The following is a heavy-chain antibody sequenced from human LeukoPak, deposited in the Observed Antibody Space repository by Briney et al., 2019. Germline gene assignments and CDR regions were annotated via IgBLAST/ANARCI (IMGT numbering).Heavy chain of an antibody. D-gene: IGHD6-19*01. Sequence: PGGSLRLSCAASGFTVSSNYMSWVRQAPGKGLEWVSVIYSGGSTYYADSVKGRFTISRDNSKNTLYLQMNSLRAEDTAVYYCARVERRGGWYVRRGFFFFDYWGQGTLVTVSS. CDR3: ARVERRGGWYVRRGFFFFDY. J-gene: IGHJ4*02. CDR2: IYSGGST. V-gene: IGHV3-66*01. CDR1: GFTVSSNY.